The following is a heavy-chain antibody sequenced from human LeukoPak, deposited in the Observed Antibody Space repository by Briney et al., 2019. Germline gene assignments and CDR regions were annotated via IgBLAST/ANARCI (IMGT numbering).Heavy chain of an antibody. CDR3: ARAAWSATSKFDS. V-gene: IGHV1-2*02. CDR1: GYTFTDYY. CDR2: INPNSAGT. D-gene: IGHD6-13*01. J-gene: IGHJ5*01. Sequence: ASVKVPCKASGYTFTDYYLHWLRQDPGQGLEWVGWINPNSAGTEYAQEFQGRVTMTRDTSNSTAYMELSRLRPDDTAVYYCARAAWSATSKFDSWGQGTRVTVSS.